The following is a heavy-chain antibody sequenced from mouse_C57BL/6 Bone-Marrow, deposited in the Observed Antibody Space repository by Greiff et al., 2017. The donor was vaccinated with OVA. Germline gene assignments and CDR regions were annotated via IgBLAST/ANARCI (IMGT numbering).Heavy chain of an antibody. J-gene: IGHJ2*01. Sequence: QVQLKQSGAELMKPGASVKLSCKATGYTFTGYWIEWVKQRPGHGLEWIGEILPGSGSTNYNEKFKGKAPFTADTSTNTAYMQLSSLTTEDSAIYYCARSCYSNWDYLDYWGQGTTLTVSS. CDR2: ILPGSGST. CDR3: ARSCYSNWDYLDY. D-gene: IGHD2-5*01. V-gene: IGHV1-9*01. CDR1: GYTFTGYW.